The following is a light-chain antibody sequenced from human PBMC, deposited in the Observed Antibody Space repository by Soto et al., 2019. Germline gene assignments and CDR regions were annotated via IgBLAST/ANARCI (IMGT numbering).Light chain of an antibody. Sequence: QSALTQPPSASGSPGQSVSISCTGTSSDIGGYHYVSWYQQHPGKAPKLIIYEVSKRPSGVPDRFSGSKSGNTASLTVSGLQAEDEADYYCTSYAGSNNLVFAGGTKVTVL. V-gene: IGLV2-8*01. J-gene: IGLJ3*02. CDR2: EVS. CDR3: TSYAGSNNLV. CDR1: SSDIGGYHY.